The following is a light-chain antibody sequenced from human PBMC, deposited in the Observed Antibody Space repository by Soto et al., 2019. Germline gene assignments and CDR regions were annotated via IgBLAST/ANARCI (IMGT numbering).Light chain of an antibody. CDR2: WAS. CDR3: HQSYSTPLS. Sequence: DIVMTQSPDSLAVSLGERATINCKSSQTVLYSSSNKNYLAWYQQKSGQPPKLLIYWASTRESGVPDRFSGNVSGTDVTLTISSQQAEDVAVYYCHQSYSTPLSIVGGTKVEIK. V-gene: IGKV4-1*01. J-gene: IGKJ4*01. CDR1: QTVLYSSSNKNY.